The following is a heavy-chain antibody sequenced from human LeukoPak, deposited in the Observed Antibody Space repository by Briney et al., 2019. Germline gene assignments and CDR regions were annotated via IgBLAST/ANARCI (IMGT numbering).Heavy chain of an antibody. CDR1: GFTFSDDW. V-gene: IGHV3-15*01. J-gene: IGHJ5*02. CDR2: IKARRAGGTT. CDR3: TRGPYGP. Sequence: GGSLRLSCAASGFTFSDDWMNWGRQAPAKGPEGVGHIKARRAGGTTEYAAPVGGRFTISRDDSRSILYLQMNNLKTEDTALYYCTRGPYGPWGLGTLVTVSS. D-gene: IGHD3-10*01.